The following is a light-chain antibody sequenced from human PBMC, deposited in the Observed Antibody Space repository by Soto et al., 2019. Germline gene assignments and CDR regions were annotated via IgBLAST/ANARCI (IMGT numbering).Light chain of an antibody. Sequence: DIQMTQSPASLAASLGDRITISCRASQTISNYLNWYHQKPGEAPKILIYGASTLQSVVPSSVSGSGSGTEFTLSISSLQPEDFGTYYCQQSYNVPFTFGPGTKVDVK. CDR3: QQSYNVPFT. CDR1: QTISNY. J-gene: IGKJ3*01. V-gene: IGKV1-39*01. CDR2: GAS.